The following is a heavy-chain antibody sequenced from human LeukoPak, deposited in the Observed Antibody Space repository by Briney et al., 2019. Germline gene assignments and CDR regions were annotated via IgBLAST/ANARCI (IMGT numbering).Heavy chain of an antibody. CDR2: IDSSSSTI. CDR3: AREFYSSTWYGDY. D-gene: IGHD6-13*01. CDR1: GFTFSTYS. V-gene: IGHV3-48*04. Sequence: GSLRLSCAASGFTFSTYSMNWVRQAPGKGLEWLSYIDSSSSTISYADSVKGRFTISRDNAKNSLYLQMNSLRAEDTAVYYCAREFYSSTWYGDYRGQGTLVTVSS. J-gene: IGHJ4*02.